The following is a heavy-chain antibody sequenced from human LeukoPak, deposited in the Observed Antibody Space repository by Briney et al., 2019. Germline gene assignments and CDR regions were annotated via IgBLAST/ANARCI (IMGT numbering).Heavy chain of an antibody. CDR2: ISLDGSST. J-gene: IGHJ4*02. CDR1: GFIFSTYW. Sequence: GGSLRLSCAASGFIFSTYWIHWVRQGPGKGLVWVSRISLDGSSTSYADSVKGRFTISRDNAKNTLYLQMNSLRAEDTAVYYCATTGSGSYYDYWGQGTLVTVSS. V-gene: IGHV3-74*01. CDR3: ATTGSGSYYDY. D-gene: IGHD1-26*01.